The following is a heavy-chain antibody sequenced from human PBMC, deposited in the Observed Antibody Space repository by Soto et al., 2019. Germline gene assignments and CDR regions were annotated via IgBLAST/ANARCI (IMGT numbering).Heavy chain of an antibody. V-gene: IGHV1-18*01. J-gene: IGHJ6*02. Sequence: QVQLVQSGAEVKKPGASVKVSCKASGYTFTSYGISWVRQAPGQGLEWMGWISAYNGNTNYAQKLQGRVTMTTDTSTSTAYMELRSLGSDDTAVYYCAREGRRGRYCSSTSCYYYYGMDVWGQGTTVTVSS. CDR1: GYTFTSYG. D-gene: IGHD2-2*01. CDR3: AREGRRGRYCSSTSCYYYYGMDV. CDR2: ISAYNGNT.